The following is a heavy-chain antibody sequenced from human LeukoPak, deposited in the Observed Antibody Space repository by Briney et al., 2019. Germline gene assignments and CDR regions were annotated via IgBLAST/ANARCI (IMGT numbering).Heavy chain of an antibody. Sequence: GGSLRLSCAASGFTFSSYGMHWVRQAPGKGLEWVAVIWYDGSNKYYADSVKGRFTISRDNSKNTLYLQMNSLRAEDTAVYYCARALATNRPDAFDIWGQGTMVTVSS. V-gene: IGHV3-33*01. CDR2: IWYDGSNK. J-gene: IGHJ3*02. D-gene: IGHD5-24*01. CDR1: GFTFSSYG. CDR3: ARALATNRPDAFDI.